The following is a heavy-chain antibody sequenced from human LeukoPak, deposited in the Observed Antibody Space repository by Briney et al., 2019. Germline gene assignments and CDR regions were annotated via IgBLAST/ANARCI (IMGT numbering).Heavy chain of an antibody. J-gene: IGHJ4*02. D-gene: IGHD3-22*01. V-gene: IGHV3-33*06. CDR1: GFTFRSYG. CDR2: LWYDGTNK. Sequence: GGSLRLSCAASGFTFRSYGMHWVRQAPGKGLEWVAVLWYDGTNKQYADSVKGRFTISRDNSKNTLYLEMNSLRAEDTAVYYCAKARLASGYHNLDYWGQGTLVTVSS. CDR3: AKARLASGYHNLDY.